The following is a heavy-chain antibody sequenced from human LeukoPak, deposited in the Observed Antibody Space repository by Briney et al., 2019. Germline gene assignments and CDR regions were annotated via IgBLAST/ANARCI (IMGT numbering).Heavy chain of an antibody. J-gene: IGHJ4*02. CDR3: AKIATTNFDY. V-gene: IGHV3-9*01. D-gene: IGHD1-1*01. CDR1: GFTFDDYA. Sequence: PGGSLRLSCAASGFTFDDYAMHWVRQAPRKGLEWVSGISWNSGSIGYADSVKGRFTISRDNSKNTLYLQMNSLRAEDTAVYYCAKIATTNFDYWGQGTLVTVSS. CDR2: ISWNSGSI.